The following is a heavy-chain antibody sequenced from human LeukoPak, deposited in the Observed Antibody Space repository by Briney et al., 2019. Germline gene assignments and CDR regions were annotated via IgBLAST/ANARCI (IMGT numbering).Heavy chain of an antibody. Sequence: SETLSLTCTVSGGSISSYYWSWIRQPPGKGLEWIGYIYYSGSTNYNPSLKSRVTISVDTSKNQFSLKLSSVTAADTAVYYCARVAAGTVVPDYWGQGTQVTVSS. CDR2: IYYSGST. J-gene: IGHJ4*02. V-gene: IGHV4-59*01. D-gene: IGHD4-23*01. CDR1: GGSISSYY. CDR3: ARVAAGTVVPDY.